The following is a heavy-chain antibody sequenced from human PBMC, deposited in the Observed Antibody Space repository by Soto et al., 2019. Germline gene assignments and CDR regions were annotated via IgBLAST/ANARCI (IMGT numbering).Heavy chain of an antibody. V-gene: IGHV1-18*01. CDR1: GYTFTSYG. Sequence: ASVKVSCKASGYTFTSYGISWVRQAPGQGLEWMGWINIYSGDANYAQSFQDRVTMTRDTSTNTVYMEMRTLRSDDTAVYYCARALYYYDNSVLAYWGQGTLVTVSS. CDR2: INIYSGDA. CDR3: ARALYYYDNSVLAY. D-gene: IGHD3-22*01. J-gene: IGHJ4*02.